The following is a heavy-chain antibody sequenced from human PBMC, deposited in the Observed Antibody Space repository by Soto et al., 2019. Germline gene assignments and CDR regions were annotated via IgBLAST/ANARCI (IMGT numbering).Heavy chain of an antibody. Sequence: QVQLVESGGGVVQPGQSLRLSCTASGFPFSRFGMHWVRQAPGKGLEWLSVISDDGSQKYYGDSVKGRFTISRDNSKSTLYLQMNSLNAEDTAVYRCAKAGASGSFAYYGMDVWGQGTTVTVSS. CDR3: AKAGASGSFAYYGMDV. D-gene: IGHD3-10*01. V-gene: IGHV3-30*18. J-gene: IGHJ6*02. CDR1: GFPFSRFG. CDR2: ISDDGSQK.